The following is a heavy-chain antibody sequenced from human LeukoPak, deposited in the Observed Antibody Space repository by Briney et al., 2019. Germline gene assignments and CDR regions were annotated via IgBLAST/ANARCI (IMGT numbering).Heavy chain of an antibody. D-gene: IGHD6-13*01. V-gene: IGHV3-23*01. J-gene: IGHJ4*02. CDR3: AKDQGYSSSWPDY. CDR1: GFTFSSYA. CDR2: ISGGGGRT. Sequence: PGGSLRLSCAASGFTFSSYAMNWVRQAAGKGLEWVSGISGGGGRTYYADPVKGRFTISRDNSKNTLYLQMNSLRAEDTAVYYCAKDQGYSSSWPDYWGQGTLVTVSS.